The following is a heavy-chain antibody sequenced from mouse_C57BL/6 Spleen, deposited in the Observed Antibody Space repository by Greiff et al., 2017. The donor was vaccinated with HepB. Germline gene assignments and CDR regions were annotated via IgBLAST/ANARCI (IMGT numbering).Heavy chain of an antibody. CDR1: GYTFTEYT. J-gene: IGHJ2*01. CDR3: ASHGVVGFDY. CDR2: FYPGSGSI. V-gene: IGHV1-62-2*01. Sequence: VQLQQSGAELVKPGVSVMLSCKASGYTFTEYTIHWVKQRSGPGLERTGWFYPGSGSIKYNEKFKDNATLTADKSASTVYMELSRLTSEASALLFLASHGVVGFDYWSKGTTLTVSS.